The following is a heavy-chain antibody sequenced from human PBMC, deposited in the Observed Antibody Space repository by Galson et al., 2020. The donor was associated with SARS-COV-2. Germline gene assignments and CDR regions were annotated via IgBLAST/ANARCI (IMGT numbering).Heavy chain of an antibody. CDR2: IYYSGIY. Sequence: SETLSLTCTVTGGSITNSNHYWVWIRQPPGKGLEWIGSIYYSGIYYQNPSLKSRLTMSVDIPKNQFSFKLTSVIAADTAVYYCARDDFWSGKPTLDSWGQGTLVTVSS. CDR1: GGSITNSNHY. D-gene: IGHD3-3*01. CDR3: ARDDFWSGKPTLDS. V-gene: IGHV4-39*07. J-gene: IGHJ4*02.